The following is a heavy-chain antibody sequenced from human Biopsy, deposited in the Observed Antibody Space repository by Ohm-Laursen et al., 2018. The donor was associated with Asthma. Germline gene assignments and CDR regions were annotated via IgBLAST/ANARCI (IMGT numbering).Heavy chain of an antibody. D-gene: IGHD3-22*01. V-gene: IGHV1-3*01. CDR2: VNAGNGNT. CDR3: ARPYYDSSGYYYENLSFDY. CDR1: GYTFTSYA. Sequence: PSVKVSCKASGYTFTSYAMHWVRQAPGQRLEWMGWVNAGNGNTKYSQKFQGRVTITRDTSASTAYMELSSLRSEDTAVYYCARPYYDSSGYYYENLSFDYWGQGTLVTVSS. J-gene: IGHJ4*02.